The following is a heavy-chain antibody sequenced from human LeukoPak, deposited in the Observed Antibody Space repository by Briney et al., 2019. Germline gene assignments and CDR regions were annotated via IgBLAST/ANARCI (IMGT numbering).Heavy chain of an antibody. CDR1: GGSIRSISYN. CDR2: IYYSGST. J-gene: IGHJ4*02. V-gene: IGHV4-39*07. CDR3: ARDSSYSSSWYD. Sequence: KASETLSLTCTVSGGSIRSISYNWGWIRQPPGKGLEWIGSIYYSGSTYYNPSLKSRVTISVDTSKNQFSLKLSSVTAADTAVYYCARDSSYSSSWYDWGQGTLVTVSS. D-gene: IGHD6-13*01.